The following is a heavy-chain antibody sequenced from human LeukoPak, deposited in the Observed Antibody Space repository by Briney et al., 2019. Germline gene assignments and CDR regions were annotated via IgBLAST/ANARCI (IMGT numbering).Heavy chain of an antibody. J-gene: IGHJ4*02. V-gene: IGHV4-59*08. Sequence: SETLSLTCTVSGGSISSYYWSWIRQPPGKGLEWIGYIHYSGSTNYNPSLKSRVTISVDTSKNQFSLKLSSVTAADTAVYYCARHTLVAASSFDYWGRGTLVTVSS. CDR2: IHYSGST. CDR3: ARHTLVAASSFDY. CDR1: GGSISSYY. D-gene: IGHD2-15*01.